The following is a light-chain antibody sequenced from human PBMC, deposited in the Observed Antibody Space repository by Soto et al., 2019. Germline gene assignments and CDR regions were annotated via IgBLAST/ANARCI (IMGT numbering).Light chain of an antibody. CDR3: SSYGGSSDLV. J-gene: IGLJ2*01. V-gene: IGLV2-8*01. Sequence: QSALTQPPSASGSPGQSVTISCTGTSSDVGGCNCVSWYQQHPGKAPKLMIYEVSKRPSGVPDRFSGSRSGNTASLTVSGLQAEDEADYYCSSYGGSSDLVFGGGTKLTVL. CDR2: EVS. CDR1: SSDVGGCNC.